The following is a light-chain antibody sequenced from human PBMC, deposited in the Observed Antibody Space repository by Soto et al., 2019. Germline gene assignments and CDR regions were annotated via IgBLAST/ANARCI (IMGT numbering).Light chain of an antibody. CDR1: QSISSW. CDR3: QQYNSYSRT. V-gene: IGKV1-5*01. J-gene: IGKJ1*01. Sequence: DIQMTQYPSTLSASVGDRVNITCRASQSISSWLAWYQQKPGKAPKLLIYDASSLESGVTARFSGSESGTEFTLTISSLQPDDFATYYCQQYNSYSRTFGQGTKVEIK. CDR2: DAS.